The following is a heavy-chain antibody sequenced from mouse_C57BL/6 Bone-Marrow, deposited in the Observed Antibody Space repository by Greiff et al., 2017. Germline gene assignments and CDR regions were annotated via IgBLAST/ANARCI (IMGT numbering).Heavy chain of an antibody. D-gene: IGHD1-1*01. J-gene: IGHJ3*01. CDR1: GYTFTSYG. CDR2: INPSNGGT. V-gene: IGHV1-53*01. CDR3: ARSGGSSPWFAY. Sequence: QVQLQQPGTELLKPGASVKLSCRASGYTFTSYGMHGVKQRPGQGLEWIGNINPSNGGTNYNEKFKSKATLTVDKSSSTAYMQLSSLTSEDSAVYYCARSGGSSPWFAYWGQGTLVTVSA.